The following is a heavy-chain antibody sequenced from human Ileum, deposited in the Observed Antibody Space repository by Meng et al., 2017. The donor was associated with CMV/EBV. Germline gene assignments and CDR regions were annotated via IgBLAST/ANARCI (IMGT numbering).Heavy chain of an antibody. J-gene: IGHJ4*02. D-gene: IGHD6-19*01. CDR3: AGGSGWITDS. V-gene: IGHV3-7*04. Sequence: GESLKISCAASGFTFSTYWMNWVRQAPGKGLEWVANIKQDGSTKNYVDSVKGRFTISRDNAMNSLYPQLNSLRAEDTAVYYCAGGSGWITDSWGRGTLVTVSS. CDR2: IKQDGSTK. CDR1: GFTFSTYW.